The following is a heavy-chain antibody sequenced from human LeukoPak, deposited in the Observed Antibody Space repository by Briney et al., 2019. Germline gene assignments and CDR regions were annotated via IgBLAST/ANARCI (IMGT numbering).Heavy chain of an antibody. CDR1: GYTFTSYG. CDR3: ARSYDFWSGYYQYFDY. J-gene: IGHJ4*02. V-gene: IGHV1-18*01. Sequence: GASVKVSCKASGYTFTSYGISWVRQAPGQGLEWIGWISAYNGNTNYAQKLQGRVTMTTDTFTSTAYMELRSLRSDDTAVYYCARSYDFWSGYYQYFDYWGQGTLVTVSS. D-gene: IGHD3-3*01. CDR2: ISAYNGNT.